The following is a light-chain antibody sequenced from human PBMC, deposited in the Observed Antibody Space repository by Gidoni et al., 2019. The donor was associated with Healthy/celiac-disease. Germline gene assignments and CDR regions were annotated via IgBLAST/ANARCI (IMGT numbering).Light chain of an antibody. CDR2: GNS. V-gene: IGLV1-40*01. Sequence: QSVLTQPPPVSGAPGQRVTISCTGSSSTIGAGYDVHWYQQLPGTAPKLLIYGNSNRPSGVPDRFSVSKSGTSASLAITGLQAEDEADYYCQSYDSSLSGVVFGGGTKLTVL. CDR3: QSYDSSLSGVV. CDR1: SSTIGAGYD. J-gene: IGLJ2*01.